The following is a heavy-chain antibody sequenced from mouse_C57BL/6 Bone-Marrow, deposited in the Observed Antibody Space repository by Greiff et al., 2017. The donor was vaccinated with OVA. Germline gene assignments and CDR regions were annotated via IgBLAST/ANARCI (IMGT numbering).Heavy chain of an antibody. V-gene: IGHV14-4*01. J-gene: IGHJ3*01. CDR1: GGDSKDDY. D-gene: IGHD1-1*01. CDR3: TTDYGSSSPWFAY. Sequence: VQLQQSGAELVRPGASVKLSCTDCGGDSKDDYMHWVKQRPEQGLEWIGWIDPENGDTECASKFQGKATITADTSSNTAYLQLSSLTSEDTAVYYCTTDYGSSSPWFAYWGQGTLVTVSA. CDR2: IDPENGDT.